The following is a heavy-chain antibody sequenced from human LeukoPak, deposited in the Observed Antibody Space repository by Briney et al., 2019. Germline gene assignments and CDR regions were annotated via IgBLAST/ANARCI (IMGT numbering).Heavy chain of an antibody. Sequence: GRSLRLSCATSGFKFDDYGMHWVRQAPRKGLEWVSRISWNGAIMVYADSVKGRFTISRDNAKSSLYLQMNSLRAEDTALYYCAKDISIGGFADGYFYGMDAWGQGTTVTVSS. V-gene: IGHV3-9*01. CDR3: AKDISIGGFADGYFYGMDA. CDR2: ISWNGAIM. J-gene: IGHJ6*02. CDR1: GFKFDDYG. D-gene: IGHD4-23*01.